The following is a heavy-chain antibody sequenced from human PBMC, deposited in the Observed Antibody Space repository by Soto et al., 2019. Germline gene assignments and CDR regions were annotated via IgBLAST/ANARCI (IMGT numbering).Heavy chain of an antibody. CDR3: ARGSGNSYGSFDS. Sequence: EVQLVESGGGLAQPGGSLRLSCAASGFTLSSYWMHWVRQAPGKGLVWVSRINSAGSSTNYAESVKGRFTISRDNAKNTLYLQMISLRAEDTAVYYCARGSGNSYGSFDSWGQGTLVTVSS. V-gene: IGHV3-74*01. CDR1: GFTLSSYW. J-gene: IGHJ4*02. CDR2: INSAGSST. D-gene: IGHD5-18*01.